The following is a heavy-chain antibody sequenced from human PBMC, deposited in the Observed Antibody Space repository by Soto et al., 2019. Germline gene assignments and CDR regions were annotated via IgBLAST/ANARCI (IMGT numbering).Heavy chain of an antibody. Sequence: GGSVRLSCAASGFTFSSYSMNWVRQAPGKGLEWVSSISGSGNYTHYADFLRGRFTISRDNAKTSLYLQMNSLRAEDTAVYYCAGEGINNYNEYYFDSWRQGTVVTVSS. CDR1: GFTFSSYS. J-gene: IGHJ4*02. CDR2: ISGSGNYT. CDR3: AGEGINNYNEYYFDS. D-gene: IGHD4-4*01. V-gene: IGHV3-21*01.